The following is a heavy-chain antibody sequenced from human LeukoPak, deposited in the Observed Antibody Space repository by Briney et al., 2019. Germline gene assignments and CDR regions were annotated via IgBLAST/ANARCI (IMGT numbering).Heavy chain of an antibody. D-gene: IGHD6-19*01. CDR1: GSTFSSYA. V-gene: IGHV3-30*04. J-gene: IGHJ3*02. Sequence: PGGSLRLSCAASGSTFSSYAMHWVRQAPGKGLEWVSTISHDGSYKYYADSVKGRFTISRDNSKNTLYLQMNSLRAEDTAVYYCARGAVTGTWPGTFDIWGQGTMVTVSS. CDR3: ARGAVTGTWPGTFDI. CDR2: ISHDGSYK.